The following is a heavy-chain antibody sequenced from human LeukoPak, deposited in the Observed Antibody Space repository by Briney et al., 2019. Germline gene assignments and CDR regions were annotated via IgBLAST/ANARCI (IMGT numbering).Heavy chain of an antibody. D-gene: IGHD3-10*01. CDR3: ARVRFWERYMDV. J-gene: IGHJ6*03. CDR2: IQYSGST. Sequence: SSETLSLTCSVSGGAISSFYWIWIRQTPGKGLEWIGCIQYSGSTEYNPSLKSRVTMSLDKSKNQFSLRLSSVTAADTAVYYCARVRFWERYMDVWGKGTTVTISS. V-gene: IGHV4-59*12. CDR1: GGAISSFY.